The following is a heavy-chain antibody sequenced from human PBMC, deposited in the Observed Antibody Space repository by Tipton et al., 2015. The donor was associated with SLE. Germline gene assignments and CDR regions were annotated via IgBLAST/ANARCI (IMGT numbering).Heavy chain of an antibody. V-gene: IGHV3-11*01. CDR3: ARDPELSSFDI. Sequence: SLRLSCAVSGFTFNDYYMSWIRQAPGKGLEWVSHISSSGSTIYYADSVKGRFTISRDNAKNSLYLQMNSLRAEDTAVYYCARDPELSSFDIWGQGTMVTVSS. J-gene: IGHJ3*02. CDR1: GFTFNDYY. CDR2: ISSSGSTI. D-gene: IGHD1-14*01.